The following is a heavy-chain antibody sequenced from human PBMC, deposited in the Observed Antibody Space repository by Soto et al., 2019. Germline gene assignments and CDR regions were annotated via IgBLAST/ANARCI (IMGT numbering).Heavy chain of an antibody. Sequence: QVQLVESGGGVVQPGRSLRLSCAASGFTFSNYDMHWVRQAPGEGLEWVAVLSFDGTSKNYADSVKGLFTISRDNSKNTRAPQILCHSTQDSSEDLCGKDLYFARVTTVKRPLNFHYWGPGTLLTGSS. D-gene: IGHD3-9*01. CDR3: GKDLYFARVTTVKRPLNFHY. V-gene: IGHV3-30*18. CDR2: LSFDGTSK. CDR1: GFTFSNYD. J-gene: IGHJ4*01.